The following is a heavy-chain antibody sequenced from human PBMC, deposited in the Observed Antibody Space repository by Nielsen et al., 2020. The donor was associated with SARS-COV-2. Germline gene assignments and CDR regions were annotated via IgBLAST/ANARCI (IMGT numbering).Heavy chain of an antibody. CDR2: IYYSGSI. V-gene: IGHV4-59*13. D-gene: IGHD3-22*01. J-gene: IGHJ3*02. CDR1: GGSISSYY. CDR3: ARVVPDSSGYYPDVFDI. Sequence: SETLSLTCTVSGGSISSYYWSWIRQPPGKGLEWIGYIYYSGSINYSPSLKSRVTISVDTSKNQFSLKLSSVTAADTAVYYCARVVPDSSGYYPDVFDIWGQGTMVTVSS.